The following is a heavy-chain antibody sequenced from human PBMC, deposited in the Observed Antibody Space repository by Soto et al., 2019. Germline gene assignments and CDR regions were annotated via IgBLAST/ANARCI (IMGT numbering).Heavy chain of an antibody. D-gene: IGHD6-6*01. V-gene: IGHV5-51*01. CDR1: GYSFTDYW. CDR3: VRGGRDSSYSFAY. J-gene: IGHJ4*02. CDR2: IYPGDSDT. Sequence: PGEALKISCKASGYSFTDYWIGWVRQMPGKGLEWMGIIYPGDSDTKYSPSFQGQVTMSADKSISTAYLQWNSLKASDTAMYYFVRGGRDSSYSFAYWGQRTRVIVSS.